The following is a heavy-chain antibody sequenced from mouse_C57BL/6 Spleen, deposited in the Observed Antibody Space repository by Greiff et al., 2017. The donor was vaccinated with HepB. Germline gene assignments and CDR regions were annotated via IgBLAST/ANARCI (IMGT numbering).Heavy chain of an antibody. CDR2: ISSGGDYI. J-gene: IGHJ4*01. Sequence: EVQLQESGEGLVKPGGSLKLSCAASGFTFSSYAMSWVRQTPEKRLEWVAYISSGGDYIYYADTVKGRFTISRDNARNTLYLQMSSLKSEDTAMYYCTRDGDYYGSSYDAMDYWGQGTSVTVSS. CDR3: TRDGDYYGSSYDAMDY. CDR1: GFTFSSYA. V-gene: IGHV5-9-1*02. D-gene: IGHD1-1*01.